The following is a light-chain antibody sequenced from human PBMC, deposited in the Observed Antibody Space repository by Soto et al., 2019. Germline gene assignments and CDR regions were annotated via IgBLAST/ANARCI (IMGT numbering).Light chain of an antibody. V-gene: IGKV3-20*01. CDR2: GAS. CDR3: QQFGSSPYT. J-gene: IGKJ2*01. Sequence: EIVSTQSPGTLSLSPGERATLSCRASQSVSGNYLHWYQQKPGQAPRLLIYGASSRATGIPDRFSGSGSGTDFTLTIIRLEPEDFAVYYCQQFGSSPYTFGQGTQLEIK. CDR1: QSVSGNY.